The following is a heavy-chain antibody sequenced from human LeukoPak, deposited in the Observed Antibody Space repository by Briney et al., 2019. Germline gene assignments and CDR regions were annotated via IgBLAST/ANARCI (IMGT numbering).Heavy chain of an antibody. CDR1: GYTFTSYW. J-gene: IGHJ4*02. CDR3: ARHEPGIAAAGTNW. Sequence: GESLKISCKGSGYTFTSYWISWVRQMPGKGLEWKGRIDPSDSYTNYSPSFQGHVTISADKSISTAYLQWSSLKASDTAIYYCARHEPGIAAAGTNWWGQGTLVTVSS. CDR2: IDPSDSYT. V-gene: IGHV5-10-1*01. D-gene: IGHD6-13*01.